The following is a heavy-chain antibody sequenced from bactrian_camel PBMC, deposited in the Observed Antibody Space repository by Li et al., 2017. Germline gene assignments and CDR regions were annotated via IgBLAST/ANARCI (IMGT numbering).Heavy chain of an antibody. D-gene: IGHD1*01. CDR1: RYIFSRCG. Sequence: QLVESGGGSVQAGGSLKLSCTASRYIFSRCGMGWFRQAPGKEREPVARIRTGPGFTHVFEPLKGRFTISQGSQKSAETTVYLQMNSLLPDDTAMYYCAVFECGTWDPVGHWGQGTQVTVS. V-gene: IGHV3-3*01. CDR3: AVFECGTWDPVGH. CDR2: IRTGPGFT. J-gene: IGHJ4*01.